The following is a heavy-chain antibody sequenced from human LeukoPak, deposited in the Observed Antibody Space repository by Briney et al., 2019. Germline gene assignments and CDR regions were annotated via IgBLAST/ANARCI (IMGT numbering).Heavy chain of an antibody. CDR3: AGLGQYYDSSGYGNNWFDP. J-gene: IGHJ5*02. D-gene: IGHD3-22*01. CDR1: GYSFTSYW. CDR2: IYPGDSDT. Sequence: GESLKISCKGSGYSFTSYWIGWVRQMPGKGLEWMGIIYPGDSDTRYSPSFQGQVTISADKSISTAYLQWSSLKASDTAMYYCAGLGQYYDSSGYGNNWFDPWGQGTLVTVSS. V-gene: IGHV5-51*01.